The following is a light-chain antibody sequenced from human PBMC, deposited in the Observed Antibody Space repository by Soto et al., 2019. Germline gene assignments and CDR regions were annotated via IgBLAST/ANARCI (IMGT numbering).Light chain of an antibody. J-gene: IGKJ4*01. CDR2: GAS. CDR3: QQYGSSPPVT. CDR1: QSVRTTY. V-gene: IGKV3-20*01. Sequence: EIVLTQSPGTLSLSPGERATLSCRASQSVRTTYLAWYQQKFGQAPRLLIYGASNRATGIPDRFSGSGSGTDFTLTISRLEPEDFAVYCCQQYGSSPPVTFGGGTKVDIK.